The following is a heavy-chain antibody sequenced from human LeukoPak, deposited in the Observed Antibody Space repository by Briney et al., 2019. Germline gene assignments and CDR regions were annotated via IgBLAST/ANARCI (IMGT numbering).Heavy chain of an antibody. V-gene: IGHV4-39*01. Sequence: SETLSLTCTVSGGSISSSSYYWGWIRQPPGKGLEWIGSIYYSGSTYYNPSLKSRVTISVDTSKNQFSLKLSSVTAADTAVYYCARLMIVVVSPIAFDSWGQGTLVTVSS. D-gene: IGHD3-22*01. J-gene: IGHJ4*02. CDR2: IYYSGST. CDR1: GGSISSSSYY. CDR3: ARLMIVVVSPIAFDS.